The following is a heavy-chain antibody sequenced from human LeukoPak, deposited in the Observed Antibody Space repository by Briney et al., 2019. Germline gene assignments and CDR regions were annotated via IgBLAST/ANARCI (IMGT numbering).Heavy chain of an antibody. D-gene: IGHD3-10*01. J-gene: IGHJ6*03. CDR3: ARIPYGKGDMDV. V-gene: IGHV1-2*02. Sequence: ASVKVSCKASGYTFTGYYMHWVRQAPGQGLEWMGWINPNSGGTNYAQKFQGRVTMTRDTSISTAYMELSSLRSEDTAVYYCARIPYGKGDMDVWGKGTTVTVSS. CDR1: GYTFTGYY. CDR2: INPNSGGT.